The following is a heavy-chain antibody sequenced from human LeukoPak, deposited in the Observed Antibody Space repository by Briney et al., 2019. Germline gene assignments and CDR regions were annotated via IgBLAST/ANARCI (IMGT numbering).Heavy chain of an antibody. J-gene: IGHJ5*02. Sequence: GGSLRLSCAASGFTFSNYAMSWVRQAPGKGLEWVSTFSASGRNTYYADSVESRFTISRDNSKSTLYLQMTSLRAEDTAVYYCAKDAGSSWRNWFDPWGQGTLVIVSS. CDR1: GFTFSNYA. CDR2: FSASGRNT. V-gene: IGHV3-23*01. CDR3: AKDAGSSWRNWFDP. D-gene: IGHD2-2*01.